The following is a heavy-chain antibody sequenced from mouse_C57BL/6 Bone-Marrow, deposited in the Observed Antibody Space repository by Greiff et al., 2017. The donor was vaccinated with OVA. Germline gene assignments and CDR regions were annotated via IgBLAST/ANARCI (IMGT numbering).Heavy chain of an antibody. CDR3: ARGRRPCAY. J-gene: IGHJ3*01. D-gene: IGHD1-2*01. CDR1: GFTFSDYG. V-gene: IGHV5-17*01. CDR2: ISTGSSTI. Sequence: EVHLVESGGGLVKPGGSLKLSCAASGFTFSDYGMHWVRQAPEKGLEWVAYISTGSSTIYYADTVKGRFTISRDNAKNTLFLQMSSLRSEDTAMYYCARGRRPCAYWGQGTLVTVSA.